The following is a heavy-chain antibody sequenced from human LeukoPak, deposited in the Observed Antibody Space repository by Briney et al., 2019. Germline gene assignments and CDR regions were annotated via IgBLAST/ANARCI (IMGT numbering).Heavy chain of an antibody. Sequence: GGSLRLSCAASGFTFSSYAIHWVRQAPGKGLEWVSAVSGSGGTTHYADSAKGRFTISRDNSKNTLYLQMNSLRAEDTAVYYCAKQRGGSCYSRVDYWGQGTLVTVSS. CDR2: VSGSGGTT. D-gene: IGHD2-15*01. V-gene: IGHV3-23*01. CDR1: GFTFSSYA. CDR3: AKQRGGSCYSRVDY. J-gene: IGHJ4*02.